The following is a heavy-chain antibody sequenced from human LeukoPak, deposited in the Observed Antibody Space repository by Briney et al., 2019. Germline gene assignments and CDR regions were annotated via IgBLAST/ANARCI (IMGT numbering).Heavy chain of an antibody. J-gene: IGHJ5*02. V-gene: IGHV4-39*01. Sequence: PSETLSLTCTVSGGSISSSSYYWGWIRQPPGKGLEWIGSIYYSGSTYYNPSLKSRVTISVDTSKNQFSLKLSSVTAADTAVYYCARRVAYCGGDCYSYHPWGQGTLVTVSS. D-gene: IGHD2-21*01. CDR1: GGSISSSSYY. CDR2: IYYSGST. CDR3: ARRVAYCGGDCYSYHP.